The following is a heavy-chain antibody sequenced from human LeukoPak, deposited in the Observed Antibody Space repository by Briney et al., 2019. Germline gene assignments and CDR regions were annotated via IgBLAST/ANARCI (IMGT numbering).Heavy chain of an antibody. CDR3: ATGGASAYDCRFGFGY. CDR1: GYTFTDYY. D-gene: IGHD3-16*01. V-gene: IGHV1-2*02. Sequence: ASVKVSCKASGYTFTDYYIHWVRQAPGQGLEWMGWINPNSGGTNYAQKFQGRVTMTKDTSISTAYMELSRLRSDDTAVCYCATGGASAYDCRFGFGYWGQGTLVTVSS. CDR2: INPNSGGT. J-gene: IGHJ4*02.